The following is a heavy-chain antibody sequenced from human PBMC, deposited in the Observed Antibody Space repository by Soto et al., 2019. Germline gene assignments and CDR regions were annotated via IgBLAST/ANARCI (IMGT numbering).Heavy chain of an antibody. CDR3: ARGTAQYYDSSGYFDY. D-gene: IGHD3-22*01. Sequence: EVQLVESGGGLVKPGGSLRLSCAASGFTFSTYSMTWVRQAPGKGLEWVSSISTGRSYIYYADSVKGRFTISRDNAKNSLYLQMTSLRAEDTAVYYCARGTAQYYDSSGYFDYWGQGTLVTVSS. CDR2: ISTGRSYI. V-gene: IGHV3-21*04. J-gene: IGHJ4*02. CDR1: GFTFSTYS.